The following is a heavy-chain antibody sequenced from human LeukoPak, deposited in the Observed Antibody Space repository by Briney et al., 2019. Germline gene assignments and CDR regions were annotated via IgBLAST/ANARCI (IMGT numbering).Heavy chain of an antibody. CDR2: ITTSSSYI. CDR1: GFTFSRSN. J-gene: IGHJ6*04. D-gene: IGHD3-10*02. Sequence: GGSLRLSCAASGFTFSRSNMNWVRQAPGTGLEWVSSITTSSSYIYYADSVKGRFTISRDNAKNSLYLQMNSLRAEDTAVYYCAELGITMIGGVWGKGTTVTISS. CDR3: AELGITMIGGV. V-gene: IGHV3-21*01.